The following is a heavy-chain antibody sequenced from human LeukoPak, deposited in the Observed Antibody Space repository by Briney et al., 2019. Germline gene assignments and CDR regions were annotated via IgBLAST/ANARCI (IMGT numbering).Heavy chain of an antibody. J-gene: IGHJ3*01. V-gene: IGHV3-30*02. D-gene: IGHD1-26*01. CDR2: IRYDGSNK. Sequence: AGTLRLSCAASGFTFSSYGMNWIRQAPGKGLEWVAFIRYDGSNKYYAHSVNSRFPISRHNSKNPRYLQMNSRGAEDTTVYYCARDRYRDAFDLWGQNTMLTVSS. CDR1: GFTFSSYG. CDR3: ARDRYRDAFDL.